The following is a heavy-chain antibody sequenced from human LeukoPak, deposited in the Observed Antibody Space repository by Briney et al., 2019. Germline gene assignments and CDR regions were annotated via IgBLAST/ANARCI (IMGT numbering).Heavy chain of an antibody. V-gene: IGHV1-24*01. CDR3: ATDLLPTYYYDSSGYYYFY. CDR1: GYTLTELS. D-gene: IGHD3-22*01. CDR2: YDAEDGET. J-gene: IGHJ4*02. Sequence: GASVKVSCKVSGYTLTELSMHLVRLAPGKGLEWMGGYDAEDGETIYAQKFQGRVTMTEDTSTDTAYMELSSLRSEDTAVYYCATDLLPTYYYDSSGYYYFYWGQGTLVTVSS.